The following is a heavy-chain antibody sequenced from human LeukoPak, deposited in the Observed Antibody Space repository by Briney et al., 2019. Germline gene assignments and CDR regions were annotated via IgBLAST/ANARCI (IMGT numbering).Heavy chain of an antibody. D-gene: IGHD6-13*01. CDR1: GFTFSSYG. CDR2: ISYDGSNK. CDR3: AKGAEADYYYGMDV. Sequence: GRSLRLSCAASGFTFSSYGMHWVRQAPGKGLEWVAVISYDGSNKYYADSVKGRFTISRDNSKNTLYLQMNSLRAEDTAVYYCAKGAEADYYYGMDVWDQGTTVTVSS. V-gene: IGHV3-30*18. J-gene: IGHJ6*02.